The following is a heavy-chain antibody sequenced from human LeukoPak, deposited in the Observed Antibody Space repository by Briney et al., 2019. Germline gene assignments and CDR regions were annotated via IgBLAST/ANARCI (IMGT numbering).Heavy chain of an antibody. CDR3: ASRLQSYYYYMDV. J-gene: IGHJ6*03. V-gene: IGHV4-38-2*02. CDR1: GYSISSGYY. D-gene: IGHD5-24*01. Sequence: PSETLSLTCTVSGYSISSGYYWGWIRQPPGKGLEWIGSIYHSGSTYYNPSLKGRVTISVDTSKNQFSLKLSSVTAADTAVYYCASRLQSYYYYMDVWGKGTTVTVSS. CDR2: IYHSGST.